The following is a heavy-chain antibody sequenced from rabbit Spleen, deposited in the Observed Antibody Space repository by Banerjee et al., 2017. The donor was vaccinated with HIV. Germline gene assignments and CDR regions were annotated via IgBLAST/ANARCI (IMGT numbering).Heavy chain of an antibody. Sequence: QSLEESGGDLVKPGASLTLTCTASGVSFSSSYYMCWVRQAPGKGLEWIACIHAGSGSTYYASWAKGRFTISKTSSTTVTLQMTSLTAADTATYFCARGTNGGANVGYYFDLWGQGTLVTVS. D-gene: IGHD2-1*01. V-gene: IGHV1S40*01. J-gene: IGHJ4*01. CDR3: ARGTNGGANVGYYFDL. CDR2: IHAGSGST. CDR1: GVSFSSSYY.